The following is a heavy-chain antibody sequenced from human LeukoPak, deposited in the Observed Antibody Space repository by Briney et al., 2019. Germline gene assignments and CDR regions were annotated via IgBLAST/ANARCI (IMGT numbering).Heavy chain of an antibody. V-gene: IGHV4-39*01. J-gene: IGHJ4*02. CDR2: IYYSGST. CDR1: GGSISSSSYY. D-gene: IGHD3-9*01. CDR3: ARNDQGRYYDILTGYYPLDYFDY. Sequence: SETLSLTCTVSGGSISSSSYYWGWIRQPPGKGLEWIGSIYYSGSTYYNPSLKSRVTISVDTSKNQFYLKLSSVTAADTAVYYCARNDQGRYYDILTGYYPLDYFDYWGQGTLVTVSS.